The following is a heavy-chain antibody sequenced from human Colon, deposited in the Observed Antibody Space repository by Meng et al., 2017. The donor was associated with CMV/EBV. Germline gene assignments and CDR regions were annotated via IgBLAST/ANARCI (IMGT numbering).Heavy chain of an antibody. V-gene: IGHV3-23*03. CDR3: AKDDY. CDR1: GFTFSSYA. CDR2: IYSGGSST. Sequence: GESLKISCAASGFTFSSYAMSWVRQAPGKGLEWVSVIYSGGSSTYYADSVKGRFTISRDNSKNTQYLQMNSLRAEDTAVYYCAKDDYWGQGTLVTVSS. J-gene: IGHJ4*02.